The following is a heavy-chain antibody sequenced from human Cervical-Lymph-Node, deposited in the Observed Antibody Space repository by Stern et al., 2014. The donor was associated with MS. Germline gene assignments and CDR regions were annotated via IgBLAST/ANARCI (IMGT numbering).Heavy chain of an antibody. V-gene: IGHV1-2*02. D-gene: IGHD3-10*01. CDR2: INADNGGI. J-gene: IGHJ5*02. Sequence: VQLVQSGAEERKPGASVKISCKASGYGFNDFYLFWVRQAPGTGLECMVWINADNGGIKYVEKFQGRVSVTRDTSVSTTYLELRRLTSDDTAVYYCARRGVLGDMDLWGQGTPVTVSS. CDR1: GYGFNDFY. CDR3: ARRGVLGDMDL.